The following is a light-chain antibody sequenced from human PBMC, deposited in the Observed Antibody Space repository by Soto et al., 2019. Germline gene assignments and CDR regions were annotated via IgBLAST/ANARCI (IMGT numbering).Light chain of an antibody. Sequence: QSVLTQPPSVSGAPGRRVTISCTGSSSNIGAGYDVHWYQHLPGTAPKLLIYGNKNRPPGVPDRFSGSRSGTSASLAITGLQAGDEADYYCQSYDTGLSGSRVFGSGTKLTVL. V-gene: IGLV1-40*01. CDR2: GNK. CDR1: SSNIGAGYD. J-gene: IGLJ1*01. CDR3: QSYDTGLSGSRV.